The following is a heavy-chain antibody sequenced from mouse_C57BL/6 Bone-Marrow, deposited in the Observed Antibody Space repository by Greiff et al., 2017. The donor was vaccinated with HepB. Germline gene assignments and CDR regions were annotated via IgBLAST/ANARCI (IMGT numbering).Heavy chain of an antibody. Sequence: QVQLKESGPELVKPGASVKISCKASGYTFTDYYINWVKQRPGQGLEWIGWIFPGSGSTYYNEKFKGKATLTVDKSSSTAYMLLSSLTSEDSAVYFCARGNYGPLRGFAYWGQGTLVTVSA. V-gene: IGHV1-75*01. J-gene: IGHJ3*01. CDR3: ARGNYGPLRGFAY. D-gene: IGHD1-1*02. CDR2: IFPGSGST. CDR1: GYTFTDYY.